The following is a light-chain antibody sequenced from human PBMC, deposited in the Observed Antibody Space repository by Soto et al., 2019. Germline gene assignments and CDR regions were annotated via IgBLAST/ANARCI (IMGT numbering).Light chain of an antibody. J-gene: IGKJ2*01. Sequence: EIVLTQSPATLSSSPGDTATLSCRASQSVSRCLAWYQQKPGQAPRLLIYDASNRATGIPARFSGSGSGTDCTLTIRSLEPEDFAVYYCKHRSKWPRTFGQGTKVEIK. CDR3: KHRSKWPRT. V-gene: IGKV3-11*01. CDR1: QSVSRC. CDR2: DAS.